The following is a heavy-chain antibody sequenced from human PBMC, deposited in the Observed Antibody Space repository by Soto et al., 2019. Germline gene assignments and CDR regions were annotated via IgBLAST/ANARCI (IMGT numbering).Heavy chain of an antibody. V-gene: IGHV5-51*01. CDR1: GYSFTSYW. Sequence: GESLKISCKGSGYSFTSYWIGWVRQMPGKGLEWMGIIYPGDSDTRYSPSFQGQVTISADKSISTAYLQWSSLKASDTAMYYCARAFPPRYYDFWSGYTFDYWGQGTLVTVSS. CDR2: IYPGDSDT. CDR3: ARAFPPRYYDFWSGYTFDY. J-gene: IGHJ4*02. D-gene: IGHD3-3*01.